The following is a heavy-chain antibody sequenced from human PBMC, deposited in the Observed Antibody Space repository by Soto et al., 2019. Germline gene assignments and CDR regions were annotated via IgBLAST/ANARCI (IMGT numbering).Heavy chain of an antibody. CDR2: IYSGGST. Sequence: EVQLVESGGGLVQPGGSLRLSCAASGFTVSSNYMSWVRQAPGKGLEWVSVIYSGGSTYYADSVKGRFTISRHNSKNTLYLQMNSLRAEDTAVYYCARDNRRAVAGIYYYGMDVWGQGTTVTVSS. J-gene: IGHJ6*02. D-gene: IGHD6-19*01. V-gene: IGHV3-53*04. CDR3: ARDNRRAVAGIYYYGMDV. CDR1: GFTVSSNY.